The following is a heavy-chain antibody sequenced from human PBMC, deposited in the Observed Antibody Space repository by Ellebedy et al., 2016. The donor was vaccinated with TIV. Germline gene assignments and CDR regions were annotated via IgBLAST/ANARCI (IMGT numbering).Heavy chain of an antibody. Sequence: GESLKISXAASGFTFSNYAMIWVRQAPGKGLEWVSAITGIGTSTYYADSVKGRFTISRDNSKNTLSLQMNSLRADDTAIYYCAKPMGPGGRFDAFDIWGQGTLVTASS. V-gene: IGHV3-23*01. CDR1: GFTFSNYA. D-gene: IGHD3-16*01. J-gene: IGHJ3*02. CDR3: AKPMGPGGRFDAFDI. CDR2: ITGIGTST.